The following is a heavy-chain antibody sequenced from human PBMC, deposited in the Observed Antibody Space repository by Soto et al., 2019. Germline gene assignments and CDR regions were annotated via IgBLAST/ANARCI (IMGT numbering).Heavy chain of an antibody. CDR3: ARGFYGPQYYYYYYGMDV. J-gene: IGHJ6*02. CDR2: INPSGGST. V-gene: IGHV1-46*03. D-gene: IGHD3-10*01. Sequence: ASVKVSCKASGYTFTSYYMHWVRQAPGQGLEWMGIINPSGGSTSYAQKFQGRVTMTRDTSTSTVYMELSSLRSEDTAVYYCARGFYGPQYYYYYYGMDVWGQGTTVIVSS. CDR1: GYTFTSYY.